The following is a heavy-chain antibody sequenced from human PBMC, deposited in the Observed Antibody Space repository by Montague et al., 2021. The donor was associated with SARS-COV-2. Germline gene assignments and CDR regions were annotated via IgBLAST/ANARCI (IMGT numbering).Heavy chain of an antibody. CDR1: GGSISSGGYS. Sequence: TLSLTCAVSGGSISSGGYSWSWIRQPPGKGLEWIGYIYHSGSTYYNPSLKSRVTISVDRSKNQFSLKLSSMTAADTAVYYCARSNLPNYYDIGSAFDIWGQGTMVTVSS. J-gene: IGHJ3*02. CDR3: ARSNLPNYYDIGSAFDI. D-gene: IGHD3-22*01. CDR2: IYHSGST. V-gene: IGHV4-30-2*01.